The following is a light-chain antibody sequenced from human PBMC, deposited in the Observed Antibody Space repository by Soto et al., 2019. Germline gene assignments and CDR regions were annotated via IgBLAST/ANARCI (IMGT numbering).Light chain of an antibody. CDR2: WAS. J-gene: IGKJ1*01. CDR3: QQYYNTLWT. CDR1: QSVLYSPNNKNY. V-gene: IGKV4-1*01. Sequence: DIVMTQSPDSLAVSLGERASINCKSSQSVLYSPNNKNYLAWYQQKPGQHPKLLIYWASTRQSGVPDRFSGSGSGTDFPLTISSLQTEDVAVYYCQQYYNTLWTFGQGTKVEIK.